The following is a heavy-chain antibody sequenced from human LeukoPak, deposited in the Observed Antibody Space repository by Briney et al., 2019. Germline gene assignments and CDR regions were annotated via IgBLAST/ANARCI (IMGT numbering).Heavy chain of an antibody. CDR3: AHRRSSRSYGYLYFDY. CDR2: IYWDDDK. Sequence: SGPTLVNPAQTLTLTCTFSGFSLSTSGVGVGWIRQPPGKALERLALIYWDDDKRYSPSLKSRLTITKDTSKNQVVLTMTNMDPVDTATYYCAHRRSSRSYGYLYFDYWGQGTLVTVSS. D-gene: IGHD5-18*01. V-gene: IGHV2-5*02. CDR1: GFSLSTSGVG. J-gene: IGHJ4*02.